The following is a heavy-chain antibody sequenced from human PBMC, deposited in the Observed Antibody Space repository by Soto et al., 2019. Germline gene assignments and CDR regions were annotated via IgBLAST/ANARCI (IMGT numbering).Heavy chain of an antibody. CDR1: GFTFDDYA. D-gene: IGHD2-15*01. J-gene: IGHJ4*02. CDR2: ISWNSNII. Sequence: EVQLVESGGALVQPGRSLRLSCAAPGFTFDDYAMHWVRRVPGKGLEWVSSISWNSNIIGYADSVKGRFTISRDNAKKSLYLQMNSLRPEYTALYYCAKGGPDGFCSGGRCYFDYWGQGTLVTVSS. V-gene: IGHV3-9*01. CDR3: AKGGPDGFCSGGRCYFDY.